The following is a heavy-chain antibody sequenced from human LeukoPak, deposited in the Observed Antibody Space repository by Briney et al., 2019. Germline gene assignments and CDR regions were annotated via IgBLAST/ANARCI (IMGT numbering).Heavy chain of an antibody. CDR3: ARGGSVSMGYGGNSADY. V-gene: IGHV4-4*02. Sequence: PSETLSLTCAVSGGSISSSNWWRWVRQPPGKGLEWTGEIYHSGSTNYNPSLKSRVTISVDKSKNQFSLKLSSVTAADTAVYYCARGGSVSMGYGGNSADYWGQGTLVTVSS. CDR1: GGSISSSNW. CDR2: IYHSGST. D-gene: IGHD4-23*01. J-gene: IGHJ4*02.